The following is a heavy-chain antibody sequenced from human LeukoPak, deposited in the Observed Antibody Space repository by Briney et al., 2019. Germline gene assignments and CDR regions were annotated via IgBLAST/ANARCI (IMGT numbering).Heavy chain of an antibody. V-gene: IGHV3-7*03. Sequence: GGSLRLSCAASGFIFNTFWMNWVRLTPGKGLEWVAKINQDGSDMYYVDSVKGRFFVSRDNARNLVYLQMNRLRVDDTAVYYCARDFPGIGRGAFDFWGQGTIIIVSS. D-gene: IGHD3-10*01. CDR2: INQDGSDM. CDR3: ARDFPGIGRGAFDF. J-gene: IGHJ3*01. CDR1: GFIFNTFW.